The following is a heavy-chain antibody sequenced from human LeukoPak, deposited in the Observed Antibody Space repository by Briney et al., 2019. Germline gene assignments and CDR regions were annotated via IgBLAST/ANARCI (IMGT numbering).Heavy chain of an antibody. CDR3: AKDLQWGDYYYGMDV. V-gene: IGHV3-23*01. CDR1: GFTFSSYA. Sequence: GGSLRLSCAASGFTFSSYAMSWVRQAPGKGLEWVSAISGSGGSTYYADSVKGRFTISRDNSKNTLYLQMNSLRAEDTAVYYCAKDLQWGDYYYGMDVWGQGTTVTVSS. CDR2: ISGSGGST. D-gene: IGHD1-26*01. J-gene: IGHJ6*02.